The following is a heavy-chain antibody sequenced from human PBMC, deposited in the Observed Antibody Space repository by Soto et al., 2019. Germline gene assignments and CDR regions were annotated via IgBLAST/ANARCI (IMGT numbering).Heavy chain of an antibody. V-gene: IGHV3-23*01. CDR2: ISGSGGST. J-gene: IGHJ4*02. D-gene: IGHD4-17*01. CDR3: AKAHGRDYGDSGNVY. Sequence: GGSLRRSCAASGFTFSSYAMSWVRQAPGKGLEWGSAISGSGGSTYYADSVKGRFTISRDNSKNTLYLQMNSLRAEDTAVYYCAKAHGRDYGDSGNVYWCQGTLVTVSS. CDR1: GFTFSSYA.